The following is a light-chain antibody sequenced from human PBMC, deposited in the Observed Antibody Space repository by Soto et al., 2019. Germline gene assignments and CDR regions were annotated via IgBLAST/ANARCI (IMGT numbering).Light chain of an antibody. Sequence: QSVLAEPRAGSGSRGQSMTISCTGTSSDVGGYNYVSWYQQHPGKAPKLMIYDVSNRPSGVSNRFSGSKSGNTASLTISGLQAEDEADYYCSSYTSSSSLRFGGGTKVTVL. CDR2: DVS. CDR1: SSDVGGYNY. J-gene: IGLJ2*01. V-gene: IGLV2-14*01. CDR3: SSYTSSSSLR.